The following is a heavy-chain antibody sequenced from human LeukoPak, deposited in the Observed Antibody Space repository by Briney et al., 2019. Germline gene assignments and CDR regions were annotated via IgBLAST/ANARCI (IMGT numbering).Heavy chain of an antibody. V-gene: IGHV3-30*18. J-gene: IGHJ4*02. CDR1: GFTFSSYG. D-gene: IGHD2-15*01. CDR3: AKDRAGYCSGGSCYRSDY. Sequence: GGSLRLSCAASGFTFSSYGMHWVRQAPGKGLGWVAVISYDGSNKYYADSVKGRFTISRDNSKNTLYLQMNSLRAEDTAVYYCAKDRAGYCSGGSCYRSDYWGQGTLVTVSS. CDR2: ISYDGSNK.